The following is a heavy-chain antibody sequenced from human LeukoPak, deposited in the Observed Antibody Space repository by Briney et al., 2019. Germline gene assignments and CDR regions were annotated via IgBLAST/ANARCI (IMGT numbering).Heavy chain of an antibody. J-gene: IGHJ4*02. D-gene: IGHD1-26*01. CDR3: ARASAGGSYRRPFDS. Sequence: SETLSLTCTVSGGSISSYYWSWIRQPPGKGLEWIGYIYYSGSTNYNPSLKSRVTISVDTSKNQLSLRLSSVTAADTALYYCARASAGGSYRRPFDSWGQGTLVTVSS. CDR1: GGSISSYY. CDR2: IYYSGST. V-gene: IGHV4-59*01.